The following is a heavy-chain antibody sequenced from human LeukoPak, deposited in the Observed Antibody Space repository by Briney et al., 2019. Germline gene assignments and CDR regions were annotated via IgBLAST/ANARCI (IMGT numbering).Heavy chain of an antibody. V-gene: IGHV1-69*08. Sequence: GASVKVSCKASGDTFNTYSINWVRQAPGQGLEWMGRIVPMADTTNYARNFQGRVSITADKSTTTAYMELSSLRSDDTAVYFCARAQDYGDYGSMAFDNWGQGTLVTVSS. D-gene: IGHD4-17*01. CDR2: IVPMADTT. CDR3: ARAQDYGDYGSMAFDN. CDR1: GDTFNTYS. J-gene: IGHJ4*02.